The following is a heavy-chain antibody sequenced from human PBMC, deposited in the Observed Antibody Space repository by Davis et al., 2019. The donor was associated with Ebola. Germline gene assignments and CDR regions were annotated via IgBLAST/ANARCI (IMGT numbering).Heavy chain of an antibody. D-gene: IGHD6-19*01. J-gene: IGHJ4*02. Sequence: GESLKISCAASGFTFSDYYMSWIRQAPGKGLEWVSYISSNGSTIYYADSVKGRFTISRDNAKNSLYLQMNSLRAEDTAVYYCAKLNGGWSMADDYWGQGTLVTVSS. CDR1: GFTFSDYY. CDR3: AKLNGGWSMADDY. CDR2: ISSNGSTI. V-gene: IGHV3-11*01.